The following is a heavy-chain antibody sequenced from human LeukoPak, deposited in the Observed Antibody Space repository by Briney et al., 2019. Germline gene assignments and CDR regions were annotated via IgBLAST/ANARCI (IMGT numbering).Heavy chain of an antibody. V-gene: IGHV3-23*01. J-gene: IGHJ4*02. D-gene: IGHD1-20*01. CDR2: VSGSGSSP. Sequence: GGSLRLSCAASGFTFSTYAMTWVRQAPGQGLEWVSSVSGSGSSPSYAASVKRRFTISRDNSKNTLYMKMNSLRAEDTALYYCAKVAYNWISYGPFDYWGQGTLVTVSS. CDR1: GFTFSTYA. CDR3: AKVAYNWISYGPFDY.